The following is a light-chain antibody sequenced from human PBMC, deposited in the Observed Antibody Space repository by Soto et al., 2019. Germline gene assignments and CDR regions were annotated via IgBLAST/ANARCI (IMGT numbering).Light chain of an antibody. J-gene: IGKJ5*01. V-gene: IGKV3-11*01. CDR3: QQRSVWPIT. CDR2: DAS. CDR1: QSVSSY. Sequence: EIVLSQSPATLSLSPGERATLSCRASQSVSSYLAWYQQKPGQAPRLLIYDASNRATGIPPRLSGSGSGTDFTLTISSREPQDLAVYYCQQRSVWPITFCQGPRLQIK.